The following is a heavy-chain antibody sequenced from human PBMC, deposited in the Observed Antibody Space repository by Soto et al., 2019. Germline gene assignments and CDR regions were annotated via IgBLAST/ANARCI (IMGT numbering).Heavy chain of an antibody. CDR3: ARDLGSGSYYLPGY. CDR2: ISSSSRYI. J-gene: IGHJ4*02. Sequence: EVQLVESGGGLVKPGGSLRLSCAASGFTFSSYSMNWVRQDPGKGLEWVSSISSSSRYIYYADSVNGRFTISRDNAKNSLYLQMNSLRAEDTAVYYGARDLGSGSYYLPGYCCQGTLVTVSS. CDR1: GFTFSSYS. V-gene: IGHV3-21*01. D-gene: IGHD1-26*01.